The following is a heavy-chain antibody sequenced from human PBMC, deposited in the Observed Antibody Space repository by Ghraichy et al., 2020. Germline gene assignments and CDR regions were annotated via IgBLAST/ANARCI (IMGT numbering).Heavy chain of an antibody. CDR1: GASISSGGYS. D-gene: IGHD3/OR15-3a*01. Sequence: SQTLSLTCAVSGASISSGGYSWSWIRQPPGKGLEWIAYIYYTGSAYYNPSLKSRVTVSVDRSKNQFSLNLTSVTAADTAVYYCARGGDIGDWGFDFWGQGTLVTVSS. CDR2: IYYTGSA. V-gene: IGHV4-30-2*01. J-gene: IGHJ4*02. CDR3: ARGGDIGDWGFDF.